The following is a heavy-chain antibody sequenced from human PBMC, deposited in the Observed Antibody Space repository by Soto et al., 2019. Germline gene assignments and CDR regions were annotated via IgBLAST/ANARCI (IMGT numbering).Heavy chain of an antibody. CDR2: IWYDGSNK. CDR1: GFTFSSYG. V-gene: IGHV3-33*01. J-gene: IGHJ4*02. CDR3: ARAGGSGWPIDY. D-gene: IGHD6-19*01. Sequence: QVQLVESGGGVVQPGRSLRLSCAASGFTFSSYGMHWVRQAPGKGLEWVAVIWYDGSNKNYADSVKGRFTISRDNSKNTLYLQMNSLRAEDTAVYYCARAGGSGWPIDYWGQGTLVTVSS.